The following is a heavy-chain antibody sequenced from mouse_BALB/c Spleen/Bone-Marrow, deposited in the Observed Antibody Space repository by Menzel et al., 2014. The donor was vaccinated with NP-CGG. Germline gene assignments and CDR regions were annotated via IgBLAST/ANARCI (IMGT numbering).Heavy chain of an antibody. Sequence: VQLQQPGPDLVKPSQSLSLPCTVTGYSITSGYSWHWIRQFPGNTLEWMGYIHYSGSTNYNPSLKSRISITRDTSKNQFFLQLNSVTTEDTATYYCAVTTVVARYAMDYWGQGTSVTVSS. V-gene: IGHV3-1*02. CDR3: AVTTVVARYAMDY. CDR1: GYSITSGYS. CDR2: IHYSGST. D-gene: IGHD1-1*01. J-gene: IGHJ4*01.